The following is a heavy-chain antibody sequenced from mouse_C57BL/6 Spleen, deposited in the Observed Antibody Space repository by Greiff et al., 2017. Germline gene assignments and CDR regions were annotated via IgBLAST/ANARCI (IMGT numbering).Heavy chain of an antibody. Sequence: ESGPGLVKPSQSLSLTCSVTGYSITSGYYWNWIRQFPGNKLEWMGYISYDGSNNYNPSLKNRISITRDTSKNQFFLKLNSVTTEDTATYYCARSGYSNYVFYAMDYWGQGTSVTVSS. CDR2: ISYDGSN. J-gene: IGHJ4*01. D-gene: IGHD2-5*01. CDR3: ARSGYSNYVFYAMDY. V-gene: IGHV3-6*01. CDR1: GYSITSGYY.